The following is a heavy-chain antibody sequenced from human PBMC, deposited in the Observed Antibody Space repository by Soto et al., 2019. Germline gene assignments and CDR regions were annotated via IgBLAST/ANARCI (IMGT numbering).Heavy chain of an antibody. CDR3: AISFYCINGVCLDY. V-gene: IGHV3-23*01. CDR2: ISGSGGST. J-gene: IGHJ4*02. Sequence: PGGSLRLSCAAPGFTFSSYAMSWVRQAPGKGLEWVSAISGSGGSTYYADSVKGRFTISRDNSKNTLYLQMNSLRAEDTAVYYCAISFYCINGVCLDYWGQGTLVTVSS. D-gene: IGHD2-8*01. CDR1: GFTFSSYA.